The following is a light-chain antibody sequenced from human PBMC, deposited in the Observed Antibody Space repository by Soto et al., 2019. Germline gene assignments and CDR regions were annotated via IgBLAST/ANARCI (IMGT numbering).Light chain of an antibody. CDR3: SSFTSRFTFV. CDR1: SSDVGVYNY. Sequence: QSVLTQPRSVSGSPGQSVTISCTGTSSDVGVYNYVSWYQQYPGKAPKIMIYDVSKRPSGVPDRFSGSKSDNTASLTISGLQAEDEADYYCSSFTSRFTFVFGTGTKVTVL. CDR2: DVS. V-gene: IGLV2-11*01. J-gene: IGLJ1*01.